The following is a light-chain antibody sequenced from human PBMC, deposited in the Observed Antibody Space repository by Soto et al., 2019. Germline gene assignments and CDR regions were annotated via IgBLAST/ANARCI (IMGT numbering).Light chain of an antibody. V-gene: IGKV3-20*01. CDR2: GAS. CDR3: QQFGTSPRT. Sequence: EIVLTQSPGTLYLSPGERATLSCRASQSVSSTYLAWYQQNPGLAPRLLIYGASSRATGIPDRFSGSGSGTDLTLTISRLEPEDFAVYYCQQFGTSPRTFGGGTKVEIK. J-gene: IGKJ4*01. CDR1: QSVSSTY.